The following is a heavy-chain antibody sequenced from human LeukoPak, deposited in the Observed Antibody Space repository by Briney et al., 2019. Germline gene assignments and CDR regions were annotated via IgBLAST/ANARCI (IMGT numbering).Heavy chain of an antibody. V-gene: IGHV1-2*07. CDR3: AREGQGYCSGGSCYYFDY. D-gene: IGHD2-15*01. Sequence: ASVKVSCKASGRTFSSYAISWVRQAPGQGLEWRGWINPNSGGTNYAHKCKGRVPMTGDTSISTAYMELSRLRSDDTAVYYCAREGQGYCSGGSCYYFDYWGQGTLVTVSS. CDR2: INPNSGGT. CDR1: GRTFSSYA. J-gene: IGHJ4*02.